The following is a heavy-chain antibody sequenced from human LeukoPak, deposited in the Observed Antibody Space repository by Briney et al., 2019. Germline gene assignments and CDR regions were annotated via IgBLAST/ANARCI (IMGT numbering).Heavy chain of an antibody. CDR3: GRVDMATNKDY. D-gene: IGHD5-24*01. CDR1: GYTFTSHS. J-gene: IGHJ4*02. V-gene: IGHV1-18*01. CDR2: ISAYNGDT. Sequence: ASVNVSCKTSGYTFTSHSITWVRQAPGQGLEWMGWISAYNGDTKYAQSLQGRVTMTTDTSTSTGYMELRSLRYDDTAVYYCGRVDMATNKDYWGQGTLVTVSS.